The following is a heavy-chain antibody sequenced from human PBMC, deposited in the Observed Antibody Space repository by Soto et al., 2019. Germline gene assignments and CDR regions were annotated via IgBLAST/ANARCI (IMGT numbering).Heavy chain of an antibody. D-gene: IGHD6-13*01. CDR1: GFTFSSYA. V-gene: IGHV3-23*01. CDR2: ISGSDGST. Sequence: EVQLLESGGGLVQPGGSLRLSCAASGFTFSSYAMNWVRQAPGKGLEWVSVISGSDGSTYYADSVKGRFTISRDNSKXXXXXXXXXXXXXXXXXXXXXXXXSSWYFDYWGQGTLXT. CDR3: XXXXSSWYFDY. J-gene: IGHJ4*02.